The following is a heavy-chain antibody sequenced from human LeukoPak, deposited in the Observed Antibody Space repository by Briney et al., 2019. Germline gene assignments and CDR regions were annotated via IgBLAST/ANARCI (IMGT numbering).Heavy chain of an antibody. CDR2: INHSGST. D-gene: IGHD2-2*01. CDR1: GGSFSGYY. Sequence: KPSETLSLTCAVYGGSFSGYYWSWIRQPPGKGLEWIGEINHSGSTNYNPSLKSRVTISVDTSKNQFSLKLSSVTAADTAVYYCAGGRDCSSTSCYLSRYYYYGMDVWGKGTTVTVSS. V-gene: IGHV4-34*01. CDR3: AGGRDCSSTSCYLSRYYYYGMDV. J-gene: IGHJ6*04.